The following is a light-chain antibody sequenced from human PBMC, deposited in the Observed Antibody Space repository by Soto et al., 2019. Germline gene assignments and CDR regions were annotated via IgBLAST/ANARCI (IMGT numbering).Light chain of an antibody. CDR2: GAL. V-gene: IGKV3-20*01. J-gene: IGKJ4*01. Sequence: EIVLTQSPGTLSLSPGERATLSCRANQTVSSRFLAWYQQKPGQAPRLLIYGALSRATGIPDRSSGSGSGTDFTLTISRLEPEDFAVDYCQQYATSPLTFGGGTKVDIK. CDR1: QTVSSRF. CDR3: QQYATSPLT.